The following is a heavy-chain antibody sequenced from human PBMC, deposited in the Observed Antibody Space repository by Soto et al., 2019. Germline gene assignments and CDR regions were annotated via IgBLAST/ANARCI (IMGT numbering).Heavy chain of an antibody. CDR1: GGSISSNNW. V-gene: IGHV4-4*02. CDR3: AKFGGDWT. D-gene: IGHD2-21*02. Sequence: SETLSLTCAVSGGSISSNNWWSWVRQPPGKGLEWIGEIYHSGTTRYNPSLKSRVTVLVDKAKNQFSLQLSSVTAADTAVYYCAKFGGDWTWGQGTLVTVSS. CDR2: IYHSGTT. J-gene: IGHJ4*02.